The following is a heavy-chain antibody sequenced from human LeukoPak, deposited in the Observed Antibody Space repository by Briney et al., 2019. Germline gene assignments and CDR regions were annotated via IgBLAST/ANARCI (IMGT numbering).Heavy chain of an antibody. CDR3: ARDPPKWVRRAIAAAGVTNPDNFDY. J-gene: IGHJ4*02. V-gene: IGHV1-18*04. CDR1: GYTFTGYY. Sequence: GASVKVSCKASGYTFTGYYMHWVRQAPGQGLEWMGWISAYNGNTNYAQKLQGRVTMTTDTSTSTAYMELRSLRSDDTAVYYCARDPPKWVRRAIAAAGVTNPDNFDYWGQGTLVTVSS. CDR2: ISAYNGNT. D-gene: IGHD6-13*01.